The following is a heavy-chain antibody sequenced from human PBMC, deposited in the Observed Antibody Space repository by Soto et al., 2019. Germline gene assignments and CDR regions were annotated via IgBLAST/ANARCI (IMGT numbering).Heavy chain of an antibody. Sequence: ASVKVSCKASGYTFTSYGISWVRQAPGQGLEWMGWINSYNGNTNYAQKLQGRVTMTTDTSTSTAYMELRSLRSDDTAVYYCAREPVAGIWFDPWGQATLVTVS. CDR1: GYTFTSYG. D-gene: IGHD6-19*01. CDR3: AREPVAGIWFDP. CDR2: INSYNGNT. J-gene: IGHJ5*02. V-gene: IGHV1-18*01.